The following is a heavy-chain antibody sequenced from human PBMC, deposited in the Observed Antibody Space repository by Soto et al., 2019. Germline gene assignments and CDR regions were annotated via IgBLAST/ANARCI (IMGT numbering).Heavy chain of an antibody. D-gene: IGHD3-22*01. CDR2: ISDSATTM. V-gene: IGHV3-11*01. J-gene: IGHJ5*02. CDR3: ARDTAFISSGLFNP. Sequence: GSLRLSCAASGFTFSDYYMSWIRQAPGKGLELISHISDSATTMYYADSVKGRFTISSDNARKSLFLHMNSLRAEDTDVYYCARDTAFISSGLFNPWGQGTLVTVSS. CDR1: GFTFSDYY.